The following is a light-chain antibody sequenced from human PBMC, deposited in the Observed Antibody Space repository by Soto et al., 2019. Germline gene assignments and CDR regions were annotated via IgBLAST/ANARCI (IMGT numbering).Light chain of an antibody. Sequence: QSVLTQSPSASGTPGQRVTISCSGSNSNIGNNYVYWYQQLPGTAPKLLIYADDRRPSGVSDRFSGSKSGTSASLAISGLRSEDEASYSCAAWDDSLGGSWVFGGRTKLTVL. J-gene: IGLJ3*02. CDR2: ADD. CDR1: NSNIGNNY. V-gene: IGLV1-47*01. CDR3: AAWDDSLGGSWV.